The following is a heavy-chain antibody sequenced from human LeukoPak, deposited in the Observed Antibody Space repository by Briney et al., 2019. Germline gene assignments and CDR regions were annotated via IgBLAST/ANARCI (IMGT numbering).Heavy chain of an antibody. CDR1: GGSISSYY. CDR3: ARGSYYDILTGYARDALDI. Sequence: SETLSLTCTVCGGSISSYYWSWIRQPAGKGLEWIGRIYTSGRTNYNPSLKSRVTMSVDTSKNQFSLKLSSVTAADTGVYYCARGSYYDILTGYARDALDIWGQGTMVTVSS. J-gene: IGHJ3*02. CDR2: IYTSGRT. D-gene: IGHD3-9*01. V-gene: IGHV4-4*07.